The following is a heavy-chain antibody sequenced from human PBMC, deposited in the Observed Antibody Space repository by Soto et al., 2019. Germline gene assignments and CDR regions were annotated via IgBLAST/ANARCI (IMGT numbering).Heavy chain of an antibody. CDR3: ASLEWESTGYADY. J-gene: IGHJ4*02. Sequence: EVQLVESGGGLVQPGGSLRLSCAASGFTFGSNWMSWVRQAPGKGLEWVANIKRDGSEKYYVDSVKGRFTISRDNDKNTLYLQMNSLRDDDTAVYYCASLEWESTGYADYWGQGTLVTVSS. V-gene: IGHV3-7*03. D-gene: IGHD3-3*01. CDR1: GFTFGSNW. CDR2: IKRDGSEK.